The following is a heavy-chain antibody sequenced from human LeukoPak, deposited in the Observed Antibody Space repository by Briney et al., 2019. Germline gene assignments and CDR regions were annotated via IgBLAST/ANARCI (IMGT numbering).Heavy chain of an antibody. J-gene: IGHJ4*02. V-gene: IGHV4-39*01. Sequence: PSETLSLTCTVSGGPITSSSYYWGWIRQPPGKGLEWIGSIYYSGSTYYNPSLKSRVTISVDTSKNQFSLKLSSVTAADTAVHYCARGHCFGGDCYFDYWGLGTLVTVSS. CDR1: GGPITSSSYY. D-gene: IGHD2-21*02. CDR2: IYYSGST. CDR3: ARGHCFGGDCYFDY.